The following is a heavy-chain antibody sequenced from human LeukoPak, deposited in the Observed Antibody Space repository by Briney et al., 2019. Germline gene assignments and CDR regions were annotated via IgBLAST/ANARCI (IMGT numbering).Heavy chain of an antibody. CDR1: GGSISSYY. D-gene: IGHD3-10*01. CDR2: IYYSGST. Sequence: PSETLSLTCTVSGGSISSYYWSWIRQPPGKGLEWIGYIYYSGSTNYNPSLKSRVTISVDTSKNQFSLKLSSVTAADTAVYYCARSGPLWFGESDPRFCDIWGQGTMVTVSS. V-gene: IGHV4-59*01. J-gene: IGHJ3*02. CDR3: ARSGPLWFGESDPRFCDI.